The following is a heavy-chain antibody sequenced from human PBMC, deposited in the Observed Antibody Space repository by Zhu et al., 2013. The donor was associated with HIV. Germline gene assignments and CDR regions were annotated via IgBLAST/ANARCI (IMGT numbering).Heavy chain of an antibody. CDR1: GYTFTGYY. J-gene: IGHJ3*02. V-gene: IGHV1-2*02. D-gene: IGHD6-19*01. Sequence: QVQLVQSGAEVKKPGASVKVSCKASGYTFTGYYMHWVRQAPGQGLEWMGWINPNSGGTNYAQKFQGRVTMTRDTSISTAYMELSRLRSDDTAVYYCAREAVAGTRSFLNAFDIWGQGTMVTVSS. CDR2: INPNSGGT. CDR3: AREAVAGTRSFLNAFDI.